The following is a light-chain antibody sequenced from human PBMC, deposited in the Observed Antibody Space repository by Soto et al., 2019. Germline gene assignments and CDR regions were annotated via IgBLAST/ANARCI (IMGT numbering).Light chain of an antibody. CDR3: QSHDSSLSGSEV. CDR1: SGSLASNY. Sequence: NFMLTQPHSVSDSPGKTVTISCTRSSGSLASNYVQWYQQRPGSAPTTVIYEDSQRPSGVPDRFSGSIDSSSNSASLTISGLKTEDEADYYRQSHDSSLSGSEVFGTGTKLTVL. V-gene: IGLV6-57*04. CDR2: EDS. J-gene: IGLJ1*01.